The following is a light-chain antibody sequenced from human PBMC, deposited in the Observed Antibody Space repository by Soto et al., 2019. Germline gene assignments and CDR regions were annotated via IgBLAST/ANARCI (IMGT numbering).Light chain of an antibody. CDR3: QSFDSSMGAYV. CDR1: SSNIGAGYD. Sequence: QSVLTQPPSVSGAPGQRVTISCTGSSSNIGAGYDVHWYQQLPGTAPKLLIYGNSNRPSGVPDRFSGSKSGTSASLAITGLQDEDEADYYCQSFDSSMGAYVLGTGTKVTVL. J-gene: IGLJ1*01. CDR2: GNS. V-gene: IGLV1-40*01.